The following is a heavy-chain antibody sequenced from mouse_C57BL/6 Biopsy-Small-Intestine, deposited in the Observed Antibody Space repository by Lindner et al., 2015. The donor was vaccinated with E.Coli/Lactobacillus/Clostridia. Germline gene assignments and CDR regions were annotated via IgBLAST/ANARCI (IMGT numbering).Heavy chain of an antibody. CDR1: GGTFSNFA. V-gene: IGHV1-79*01. CDR3: ARTWRPDCSVTPCHYYYYYMEV. J-gene: IGHJ1*03. D-gene: IGHD2-4*01. CDR2: IVPMFGAT. Sequence: SVKVSCKASGGTFSNFAVSWVRQAPGQGLEWLGGIVPMFGATNYAQQFQGRVTITADTSTGTAYMELSSLRSDDTAVYYCARTWRPDCSVTPCHYYYYYMEVWGKGTTVTVSS.